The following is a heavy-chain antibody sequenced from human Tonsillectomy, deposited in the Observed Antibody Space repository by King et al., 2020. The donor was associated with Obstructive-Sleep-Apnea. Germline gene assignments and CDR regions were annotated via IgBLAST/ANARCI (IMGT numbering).Heavy chain of an antibody. J-gene: IGHJ4*02. D-gene: IGHD1-26*01. CDR1: GGSFSGYY. CDR3: ASPRGSYYVSFDY. V-gene: IGHV4-34*01. CDR2: INHSGST. Sequence: VQLQQWGAGLLKPSETLSLTCAVYGGSFSGYYWSWIRQPPGKGLEWIGEINHSGSTIYNPSLKSRVTISVDTSKNQFSLKLSSVTAADTAVYYCASPRGSYYVSFDYWGQGTLVTVSS.